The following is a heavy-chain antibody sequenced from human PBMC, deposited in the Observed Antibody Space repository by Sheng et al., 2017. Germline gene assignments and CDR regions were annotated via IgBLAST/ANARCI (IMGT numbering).Heavy chain of an antibody. J-gene: IGHJ6*03. Sequence: EVQLVESGGVVVQPGGSLRLSCAASGFTFDDYTMHWVRQAPGKGLEWVSLISWDGGSTYYADSVKGRFTISRDNSKNSLYLQMNSLRTEDTALYYCAKDTGPPNDYGDHRGYYYYYMDVWGKGTTVTVSS. CDR2: ISWDGGST. CDR3: AKDTGPPNDYGDHRGYYYYYMDV. CDR1: GFTFDDYT. D-gene: IGHD4-17*01. V-gene: IGHV3-43*01.